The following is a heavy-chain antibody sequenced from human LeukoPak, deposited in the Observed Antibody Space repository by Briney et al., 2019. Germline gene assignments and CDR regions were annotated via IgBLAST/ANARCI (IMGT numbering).Heavy chain of an antibody. CDR2: INQAGSDT. D-gene: IGHD3-10*01. V-gene: IGHV3-7*01. CDR3: ATHPGDYWFGYLQL. Sequence: ETLSLTCAVYGGSFSNYYWSWIRQSPGKGLEWAAHINQAGSDTYYVDSVRGRFTVSRDNAKNSLYLQMNRLRAEDTAVYYCATHPGDYWFGYLQLWGQGTLVTVSS. CDR1: GGSFSNYY. J-gene: IGHJ4*02.